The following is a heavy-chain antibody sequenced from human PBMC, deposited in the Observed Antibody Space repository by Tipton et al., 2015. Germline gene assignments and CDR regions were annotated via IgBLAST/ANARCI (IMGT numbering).Heavy chain of an antibody. V-gene: IGHV4-4*02. Sequence: GLVKPSGTLSLTCSVSGDSISSSNWWSWIRQPPGKGLEWIGSISDNGKTYYNPSLESRVTISVDTSTNQVRLNLSSVTAADTGVYFCARCGHTIFGVVSWFDPWGHGTLVSVSS. CDR2: ISDNGKT. J-gene: IGHJ5*02. D-gene: IGHD3-3*01. CDR3: ARCGHTIFGVVSWFDP. CDR1: GDSISSSNW.